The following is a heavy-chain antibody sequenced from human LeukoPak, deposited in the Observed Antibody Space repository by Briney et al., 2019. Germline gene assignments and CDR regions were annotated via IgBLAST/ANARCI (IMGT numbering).Heavy chain of an antibody. V-gene: IGHV3-7*01. CDR2: IKQDGSEK. CDR1: GFTFSSYW. CDR3: ARHDSSGYFGDAFDI. J-gene: IGHJ3*02. Sequence: GGSLRLSCAASGFTFSSYWMSWVRQAPGKGLEWVANIKQDGSEKYYVDSVKGRFTISRDNAKNSLYLQMNSLRAEDTAVCYCARHDSSGYFGDAFDIWGQGTMVTVSS. D-gene: IGHD3-22*01.